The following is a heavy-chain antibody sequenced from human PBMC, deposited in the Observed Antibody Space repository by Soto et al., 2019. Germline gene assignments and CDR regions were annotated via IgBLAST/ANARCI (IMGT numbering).Heavy chain of an antibody. CDR2: IYYSGST. D-gene: IGHD1-26*01. CDR3: AREHVGATDY. Sequence: SETLSLTCTVSGGSISSGGYYWSWIRQHPGKGLEWIGYIYYSGSTYYNPSLKSRVTISVDTSKNQFSLKLSSVTAADTAVYYCAREHVGATDYWGQGTLVTVSS. J-gene: IGHJ4*02. V-gene: IGHV4-31*03. CDR1: GGSISSGGYY.